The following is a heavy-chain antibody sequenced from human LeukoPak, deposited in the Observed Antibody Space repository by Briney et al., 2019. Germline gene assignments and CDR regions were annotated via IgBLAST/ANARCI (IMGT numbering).Heavy chain of an antibody. Sequence: PGGSQRLSCAASGFTFSSFAMSWVRQAPGKGLEWVSFISDNGGSTYYADSVKGRFTISRDNSKNTLYLQMNSLRVEDTAVYYCAKVYSIAVVDYWGQGTLVTVSS. CDR1: GFTFSSFA. V-gene: IGHV3-23*01. D-gene: IGHD6-19*01. CDR2: ISDNGGST. J-gene: IGHJ4*02. CDR3: AKVYSIAVVDY.